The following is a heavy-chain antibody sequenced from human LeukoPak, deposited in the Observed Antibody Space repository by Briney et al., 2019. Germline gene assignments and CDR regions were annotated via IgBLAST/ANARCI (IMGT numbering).Heavy chain of an antibody. CDR1: GGSFSGYY. D-gene: IGHD3-3*01. J-gene: IGHJ4*02. Sequence: SETLSLTCAVYGGSFSGYYWSWIRQPPGKGLEWIGEINHSGSTNYNPSLKSRVTISVDTSKNQFSLKLSSVTAADTAVYYCARLHLEWLFSATYWGQGTLVTVSS. CDR3: ARLHLEWLFSATY. V-gene: IGHV4-34*01. CDR2: INHSGST.